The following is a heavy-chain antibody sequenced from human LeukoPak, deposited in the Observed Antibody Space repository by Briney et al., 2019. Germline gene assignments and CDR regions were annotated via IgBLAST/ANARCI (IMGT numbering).Heavy chain of an antibody. CDR3: AREGSYYDSSGYDAFDI. V-gene: IGHV3-20*04. D-gene: IGHD3-22*01. CDR1: GFTFDDYG. CDR2: INWNGGST. J-gene: IGHJ3*02. Sequence: GGSLRLSCAASGFTFDDYGMSWVRQAPGKGLEWVSGINWNGGSTGYADSVKGRFTISRDNAKNSLYLQMNSLRAEDTALYYCAREGSYYDSSGYDAFDIWGQGTMVTVSS.